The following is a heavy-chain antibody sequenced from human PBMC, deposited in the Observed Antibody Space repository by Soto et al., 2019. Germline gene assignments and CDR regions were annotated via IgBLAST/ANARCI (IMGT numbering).Heavy chain of an antibody. CDR1: GFTFSSYA. CDR3: AREEPATANFDY. CDR2: ISYDGSNK. V-gene: IGHV3-30-3*01. Sequence: GGSLRLSCAASGFTFSSYAIHWVRRAPGKGLEWVAVISYDGSNKYYADSVKGRFTISRDNSKNTLYLQMNSLRAEDTAVYYCAREEPATANFDYWGQGTLVTVSS. D-gene: IGHD2-2*01. J-gene: IGHJ4*02.